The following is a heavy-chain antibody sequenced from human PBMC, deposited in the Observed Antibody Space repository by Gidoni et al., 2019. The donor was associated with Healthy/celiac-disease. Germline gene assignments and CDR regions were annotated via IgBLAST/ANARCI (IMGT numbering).Heavy chain of an antibody. CDR2: ISSSSSNI. J-gene: IGHJ4*02. D-gene: IGHD3-22*01. CDR3: AGDTDSSGYYYRD. V-gene: IGHV3-21*01. CDR1: GFTFSSYS. Sequence: EVQLVESGGGLVKPGGSLRLSCAASGFTFSSYSMNWVHQSPGKGLEWISSISSSSSNIYYADSVRSRFTISKDNAKNSLYLQMNSLGAEDTAVYYCAGDTDSSGYYYRDWGQGTLVTVSS.